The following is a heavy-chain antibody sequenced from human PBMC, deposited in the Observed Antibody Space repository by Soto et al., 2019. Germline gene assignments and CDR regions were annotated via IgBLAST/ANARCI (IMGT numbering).Heavy chain of an antibody. CDR1: GYTFTSYD. Sequence: QVQLVQSGAEVKKPGASVKVSCKASGYTFTSYDINWVRQATGQGLEWMGWMNPNSGNTGYAQKFQGRVTMTRNTTRTTAYMELRSLRSEATAVYYCARWRHGDYYYGMDVWGHGTTVTVSS. CDR2: MNPNSGNT. D-gene: IGHD3-3*01. V-gene: IGHV1-8*01. J-gene: IGHJ6*02. CDR3: ARWRHGDYYYGMDV.